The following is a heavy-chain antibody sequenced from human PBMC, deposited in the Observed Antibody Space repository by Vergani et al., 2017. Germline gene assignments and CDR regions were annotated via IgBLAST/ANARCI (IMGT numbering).Heavy chain of an antibody. CDR3: ARAGSSWYGGYFDY. Sequence: QLQLQESGPGLVKPSETLSLTCTVSGGSISSSSYYWGWIRQPPGKGLEWIGSIYYSGSTYYNPSLKSRVTMSVDTSKNQFSLKLSSVTAADTAVYYCARAGSSWYGGYFDYWGQGTLVTVSS. V-gene: IGHV4-39*07. CDR1: GGSISSSSYY. J-gene: IGHJ4*02. D-gene: IGHD6-13*01. CDR2: IYYSGST.